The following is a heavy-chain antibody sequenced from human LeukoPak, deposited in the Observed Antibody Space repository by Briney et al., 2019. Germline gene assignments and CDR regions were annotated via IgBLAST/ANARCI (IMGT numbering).Heavy chain of an antibody. CDR1: RYTFTSYY. D-gene: IGHD3-3*02. CDR3: ARVLLSISGPHDAFDI. Sequence: ASVKVSCKASRYTFTSYYMHWVRQAPGQGLEWMGISNPSGGSTSYAQKFQGRVTMTRDTSTSTVYMELSSLRSEDTAVYYCARVLLSISGPHDAFDIWGQGTMVTVSS. V-gene: IGHV1-46*01. CDR2: SNPSGGST. J-gene: IGHJ3*02.